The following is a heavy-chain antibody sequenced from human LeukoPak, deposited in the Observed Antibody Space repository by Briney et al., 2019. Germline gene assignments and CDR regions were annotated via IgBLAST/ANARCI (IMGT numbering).Heavy chain of an antibody. J-gene: IGHJ4*02. CDR1: GGSISSYY. V-gene: IGHV4-59*01. CDR2: IYYSGST. Sequence: SETLSLTCTVSGGSISSYYWSWIRQPPGKRLEWIGYIYYSGSTNYNPSLKSRVTISVDTSKNQFSLKLSSVTAADTAVYYCAREGSLHSYYDYVWGSYRHFDYWGQGTLVTVSS. D-gene: IGHD3-16*02. CDR3: AREGSLHSYYDYVWGSYRHFDY.